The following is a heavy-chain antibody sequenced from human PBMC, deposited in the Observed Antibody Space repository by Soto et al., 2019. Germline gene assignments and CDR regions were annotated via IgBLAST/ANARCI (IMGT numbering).Heavy chain of an antibody. Sequence: PSETLSLTCAVYGGSFSGYYWTWIRQPPGTGLEWIGEINHSGSTHYNPSLQSRVTISADTSKNQVSLKVRSVTAADTAVYYCARDHPHSYGVYYFDYWGQGTPVTVSS. D-gene: IGHD5-18*01. CDR2: INHSGST. V-gene: IGHV4-34*01. J-gene: IGHJ4*02. CDR3: ARDHPHSYGVYYFDY. CDR1: GGSFSGYY.